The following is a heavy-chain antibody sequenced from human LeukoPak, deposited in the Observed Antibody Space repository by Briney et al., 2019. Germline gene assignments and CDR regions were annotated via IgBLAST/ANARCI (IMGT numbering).Heavy chain of an antibody. V-gene: IGHV3-23*01. J-gene: IGHJ3*01. CDR3: AKARIAAAGTGAFDV. CDR1: GFTVSSYG. D-gene: IGHD6-13*01. CDR2: ISATDGSA. Sequence: GGSLRLSCAASGFTVSSYGMTWVRQAPGKGLEWVSAISATDGSAQYAESVRGRFTISRDNSKNSLYLQMNSLRDEDTAVYFCAKARIAAAGTGAFDVWGQGTMVTVSS.